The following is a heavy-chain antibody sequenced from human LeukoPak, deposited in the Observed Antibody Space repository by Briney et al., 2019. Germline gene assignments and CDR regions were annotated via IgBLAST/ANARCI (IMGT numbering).Heavy chain of an antibody. CDR2: VNPRSGDT. V-gene: IGHV1-2*02. J-gene: IGHJ5*02. CDR1: GYTFTNYY. Sequence: ASVKVSCKGSGYTFTNYYIHWVRQAPGQGLVWMGRVNPRSGDTKYAHDFEGRVFMTRDTSTSTAFTEVRGLRPDDTAVYFCASNIAVSLDGFDPWGQGTLVTVSS. D-gene: IGHD6-19*01. CDR3: ASNIAVSLDGFDP.